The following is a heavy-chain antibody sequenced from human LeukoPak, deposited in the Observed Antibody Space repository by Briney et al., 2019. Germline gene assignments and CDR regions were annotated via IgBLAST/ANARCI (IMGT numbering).Heavy chain of an antibody. CDR3: ARAASGSYGSATIDY. D-gene: IGHD1-26*01. V-gene: IGHV4-34*01. J-gene: IGHJ4*02. Sequence: SETLSLTCAVYGGSFSGYDWSWIRQPPGKGLEWIGEINHSGSTNYNPSLKSRVTISVDTSKNQFSLKLSSVTAADTAVYYCARAASGSYGSATIDYWGQGTLVTVSS. CDR2: INHSGST. CDR1: GGSFSGYD.